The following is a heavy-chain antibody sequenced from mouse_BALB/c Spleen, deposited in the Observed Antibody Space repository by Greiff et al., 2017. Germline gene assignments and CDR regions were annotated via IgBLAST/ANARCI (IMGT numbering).Heavy chain of an antibody. J-gene: IGHJ3*01. CDR2: ISYDGSN. V-gene: IGHV3-6*02. CDR3: ARWAY. CDR1: GYSITSGYY. Sequence: VQLKESGPGLVKPSQSLPLTCSVTGYSITSGYYWNWIRQFPGNKLEWMGYISYDGSNNYNPSLKNRISITRDTSKNQFFLKLNSVTTEDTATYYCARWAYWGQGTLVTVSA.